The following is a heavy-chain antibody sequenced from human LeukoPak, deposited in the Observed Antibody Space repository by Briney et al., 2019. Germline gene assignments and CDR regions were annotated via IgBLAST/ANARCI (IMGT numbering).Heavy chain of an antibody. J-gene: IGHJ4*02. CDR2: IRGNSGST. CDR3: AKDLYGDYGGIDY. CDR1: GFTFSTYA. V-gene: IGHV3-23*01. Sequence: GGSLRLSCAASGFTFSTYAMSWVRQAPGKGLEWVSVIRGNSGSTYYADSVKGRFTISRDNSRNTLYLQMSSLRAEDTAIYYCAKDLYGDYGGIDYWGQGTLVTVSS. D-gene: IGHD4-17*01.